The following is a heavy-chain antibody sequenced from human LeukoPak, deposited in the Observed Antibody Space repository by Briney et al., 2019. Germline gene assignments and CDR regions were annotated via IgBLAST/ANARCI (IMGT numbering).Heavy chain of an antibody. CDR3: ARRYGGNSGLGYYYYGMDV. CDR1: GGTFSSYA. Sequence: ASVKVSCKASGGTFSSYAISWVRQAPGQGLEWMGRIIPILGIANYAQKFQGRVTITADKSTSTAYMELSSLRSEDTAVYYCARRYGGNSGLGYYYYGMDVWGQGTTVTVSS. V-gene: IGHV1-69*04. J-gene: IGHJ6*02. CDR2: IIPILGIA. D-gene: IGHD4-23*01.